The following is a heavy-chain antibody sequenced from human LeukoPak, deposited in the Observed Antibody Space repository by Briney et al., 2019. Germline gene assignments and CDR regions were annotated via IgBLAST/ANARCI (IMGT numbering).Heavy chain of an antibody. CDR2: VDPEDGET. CDR1: GYTFTDYY. J-gene: IGHJ4*02. CDR3: ATDETQYYYDSSGYPTSGLGY. Sequence: ASVKISCKVSGYTFTDYYMHLVQQAPGKGLEWMGLVDPEDGETIYAEKFQGRVTITADTSTDTAYMELSSLRSEDTAVYYCATDETQYYYDSSGYPTSGLGYWGQGTLVTVSS. V-gene: IGHV1-69-2*01. D-gene: IGHD3-22*01.